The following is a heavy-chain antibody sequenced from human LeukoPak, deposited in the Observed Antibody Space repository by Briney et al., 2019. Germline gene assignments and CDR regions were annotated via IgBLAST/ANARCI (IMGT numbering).Heavy chain of an antibody. CDR3: ATDNRGVGATMDV. V-gene: IGHV4-59*01. Sequence: PSETLSLTCTVSGGSISSYYWSWIRQPPGKGLEWIGYIYYSGSTNYNPSLKSRVTISVDTSKNQFSLKLSSVTAADTAVYYCATDNRGVGATMDVWGQGTTVTVSS. CDR1: GGSISSYY. J-gene: IGHJ6*02. D-gene: IGHD1-26*01. CDR2: IYYSGST.